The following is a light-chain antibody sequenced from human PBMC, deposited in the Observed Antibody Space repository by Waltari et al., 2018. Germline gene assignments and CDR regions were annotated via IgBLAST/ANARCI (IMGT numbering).Light chain of an antibody. Sequence: QSALTQPPSASGSPGQSVTISCTGTSSDVGGYDHVSWSQQHPGKAPKRIIYEVTKRPPGFPDRFSGAKSGTPAPLAVSGLQAEDEADYYCCSYTGTNTLGVFGGGTTLTVL. V-gene: IGLV2-8*01. CDR3: CSYTGTNTLGV. CDR1: SSDVGGYDH. J-gene: IGLJ3*02. CDR2: EVT.